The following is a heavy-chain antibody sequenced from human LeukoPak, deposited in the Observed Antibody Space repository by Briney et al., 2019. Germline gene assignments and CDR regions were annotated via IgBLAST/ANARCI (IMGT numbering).Heavy chain of an antibody. V-gene: IGHV1-3*01. J-gene: IGHJ5*02. CDR2: INAGNGNT. Sequence: ASVKVSCKASGYTFTSYAMHWVRQAPGQRLEWMGWINAGNGNTKYSQKFQGRVTITRDTSASTAYMELSSLRSDDTAVYYCARDYGTFEYSSSGGFDPWGQGTLVTVSS. D-gene: IGHD6-6*01. CDR1: GYTFTSYA. CDR3: ARDYGTFEYSSSGGFDP.